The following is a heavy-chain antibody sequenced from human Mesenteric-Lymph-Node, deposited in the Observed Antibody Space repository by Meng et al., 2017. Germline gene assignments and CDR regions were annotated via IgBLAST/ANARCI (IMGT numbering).Heavy chain of an antibody. CDR2: ISYDGSNK. CDR1: GFTFSSYS. CDR3: ASHGLVPAATSGTPLSAFAI. J-gene: IGHJ3*02. D-gene: IGHD2-2*01. Sequence: GESLKISCAASGFTFSSYSMNWVRQAPGKGLEWVAVISYDGSNKYYADSVKGRFTISRDNSKNTLYLQMNSLRAEDTAVYYCASHGLVPAATSGTPLSAFAIWGQGKKV. V-gene: IGHV3-30*03.